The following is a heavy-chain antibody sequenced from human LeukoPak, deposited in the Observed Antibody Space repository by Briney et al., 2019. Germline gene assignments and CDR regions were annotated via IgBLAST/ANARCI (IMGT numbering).Heavy chain of an antibody. V-gene: IGHV3-7*01. CDR2: IKQDGSEK. CDR3: ARDNYDTTGGFDY. CDR1: EFTVSNNY. J-gene: IGHJ4*02. Sequence: PGGSLRLSCAASEFTVSNNYMRWVRQAPGKGLEWVANIKQDGSEKYYVDSVKGRFTISRDNAKNSLYLQMNSLRAEDTAVYYCARDNYDTTGGFDYWGQGTLVTVSS. D-gene: IGHD3-22*01.